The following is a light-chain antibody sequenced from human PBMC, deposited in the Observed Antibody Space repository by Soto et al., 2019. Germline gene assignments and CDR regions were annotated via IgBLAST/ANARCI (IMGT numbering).Light chain of an antibody. CDR3: QQYQQYNNWPWT. J-gene: IGKJ1*01. CDR1: QSISTW. V-gene: IGKV1-5*01. Sequence: DIQMTQSPSTLSASVGDRVTITCRASQSISTWLAWHQQKPGKAPKLLIYDASSLENGVPSRFSGSGSGTEFTLTISSLQPDDFAVYFCQQYQQYNNWPWTFGQGTKV. CDR2: DAS.